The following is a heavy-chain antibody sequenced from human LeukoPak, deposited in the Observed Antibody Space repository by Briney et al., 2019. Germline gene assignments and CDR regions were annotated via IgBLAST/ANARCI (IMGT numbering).Heavy chain of an antibody. CDR3: AREGGGYNNRGFDY. Sequence: PGGSLRLSCAASGFTFSSYEMNWVRQAPGKGLEWVSYISSSSSTIYYADSVKGRFTISRDNAKNSLYLQMNSLRAEDTAVYYCAREGGGYNNRGFDYWGQGTLVTGSS. J-gene: IGHJ4*02. D-gene: IGHD5-24*01. V-gene: IGHV3-48*03. CDR1: GFTFSSYE. CDR2: ISSSSSTI.